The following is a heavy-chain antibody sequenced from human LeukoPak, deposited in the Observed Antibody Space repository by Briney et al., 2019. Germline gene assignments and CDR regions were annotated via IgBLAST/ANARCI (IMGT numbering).Heavy chain of an antibody. CDR1: VFTFSSYG. D-gene: IGHD5-12*01. J-gene: IGHJ4*02. Sequence: VQPGRSLRLSCAASVFTFSSYGMHWVRQAPGKGLEWVAVIWYDGSNKYYADSVKGRFTISRDNSKNTLYLQMNSLRAEDTAVYYCAREGVARGNDYWGQGTLVTVSS. V-gene: IGHV3-33*01. CDR3: AREGVARGNDY. CDR2: IWYDGSNK.